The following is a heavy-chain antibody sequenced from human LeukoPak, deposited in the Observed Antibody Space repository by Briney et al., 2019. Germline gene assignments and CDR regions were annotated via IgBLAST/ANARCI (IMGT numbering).Heavy chain of an antibody. Sequence: GGSLRLSCAVSGFTFSSYAMSGVRQAPGRGLEWVSGISASGGSTYYADSVKGRFTIFRDNSKNTLNLQMNSLRAEDTAVYYCAKDPNGDYVGAFDMRGQGTLVTVSS. V-gene: IGHV3-23*01. D-gene: IGHD4-17*01. J-gene: IGHJ3*02. CDR3: AKDPNGDYVGAFDM. CDR2: ISASGGST. CDR1: GFTFSSYA.